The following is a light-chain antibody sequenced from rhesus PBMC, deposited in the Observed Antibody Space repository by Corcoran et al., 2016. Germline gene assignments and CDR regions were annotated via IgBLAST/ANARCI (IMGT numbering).Light chain of an antibody. V-gene: IGKV1-32*05. Sequence: DIQLTQSPSSLSASIGDRVTISCRASQDIDTYLNWYQQKPGRAPKLLIFYANRLQSGVPSRFTGSGSWTDVTPTISSLQPEDLATYYCQQYKIIYTFGQGTKVEIK. J-gene: IGKJ2*01. CDR1: QDIDTY. CDR2: YAN. CDR3: QQYKIIYT.